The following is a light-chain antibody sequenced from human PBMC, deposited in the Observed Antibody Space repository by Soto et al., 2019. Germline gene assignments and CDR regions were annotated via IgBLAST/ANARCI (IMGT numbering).Light chain of an antibody. CDR1: QSVSIH. V-gene: IGKV3-15*01. CDR2: DTS. CDR3: QQYSNGPPIT. J-gene: IGKJ5*01. Sequence: ERVASQSPGTVSVSLGKRATLSCRASQSVSIHLAWYQQKPGQAPRLLIYDTSTRATGIPARFSGSGSGTEFTLTISSLLSEDFAVYYCQQYSNGPPITLGQGTLLEIK.